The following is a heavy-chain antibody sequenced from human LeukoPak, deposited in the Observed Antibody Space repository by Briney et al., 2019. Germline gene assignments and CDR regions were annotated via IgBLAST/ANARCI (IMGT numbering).Heavy chain of an antibody. Sequence: SETLSLTCAVSGGSISSSSYYWGWIRQPPGKGLEWIGSIYYGGSTYYNPSLKSRVTISVDTSKNQFSLKLSSVTAADTAVYYCASKPRYCSGGSCYFGYLDYWGQGTLVTVSS. CDR2: IYYGGST. CDR1: GGSISSSSYY. V-gene: IGHV4-39*01. CDR3: ASKPRYCSGGSCYFGYLDY. D-gene: IGHD2-15*01. J-gene: IGHJ4*02.